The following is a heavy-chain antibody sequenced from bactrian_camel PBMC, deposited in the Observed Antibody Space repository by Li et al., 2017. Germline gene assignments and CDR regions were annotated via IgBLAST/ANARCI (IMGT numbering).Heavy chain of an antibody. CDR1: DYPYSPYC. Sequence: HVQLVESGGGSVQAGGSLRLSCTASDYPYSPYCMAWFRQAPGKEREGVARIATGSGNTYYADSVKGRFAISRDNAKNTLYLEMNNLRPEDTAMYYCAADPPGGQWYMCGNTQQDFDYWGQGTQVTVS. V-gene: IGHV3S1*01. D-gene: IGHD2*01. CDR2: IATGSGNT. CDR3: AADPPGGQWYMCGNTQQDFDY. J-gene: IGHJ4*01.